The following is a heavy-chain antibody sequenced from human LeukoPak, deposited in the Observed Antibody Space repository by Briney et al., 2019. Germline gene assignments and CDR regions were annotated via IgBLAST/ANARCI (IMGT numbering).Heavy chain of an antibody. CDR3: AKDSGTWNVDY. J-gene: IGHJ4*02. Sequence: GGSLRLSCAASGFPFTEYGMHWVRQAPGKGLEWVAFIRDTGKNTYYADSVKGRFTISRDTSKNTLYLQMNSLRTEDTSVYYCAKDSGTWNVDYWGQGTLVTVSS. CDR2: IRDTGKNT. CDR1: GFPFTEYG. V-gene: IGHV3-30*02. D-gene: IGHD1-1*01.